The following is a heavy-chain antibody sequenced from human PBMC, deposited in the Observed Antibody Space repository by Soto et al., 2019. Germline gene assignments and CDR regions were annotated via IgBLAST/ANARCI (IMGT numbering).Heavy chain of an antibody. CDR3: ARSYGILDI. V-gene: IGHV4-34*01. CDR2: INHSGST. J-gene: IGHJ3*02. CDR1: DGSFSDYF. Sequence: QVQLQQWGAGLLKPSETLSLTCAVYDGSFSDYFWSWIRQPPGKGLEWIGEINHSGSTNNNPSLKSRVTMSVDTSKKHFALKLSSVTAADTAVYYCARSYGILDIWGQGTVVSVSS. D-gene: IGHD4-17*01.